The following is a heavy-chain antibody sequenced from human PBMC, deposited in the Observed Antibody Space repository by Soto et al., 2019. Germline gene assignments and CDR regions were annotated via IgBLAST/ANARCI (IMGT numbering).Heavy chain of an antibody. CDR3: AKDWKSHVDTAMDDAFDI. V-gene: IGHV3-23*01. Sequence: PGGSLRLSCAASGFTFSSYAMSWVRQAPGKGLEWVSAISGSGGSTYYADSVKGRFTTSRDNSKNTLYLQMNSLRAEDTAVYYCAKDWKSHVDTAMDDAFDIWGEGTMVTVSS. CDR1: GFTFSSYA. J-gene: IGHJ3*02. D-gene: IGHD5-18*01. CDR2: ISGSGGST.